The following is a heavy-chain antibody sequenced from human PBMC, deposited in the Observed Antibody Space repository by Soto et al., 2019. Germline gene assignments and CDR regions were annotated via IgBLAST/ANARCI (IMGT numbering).Heavy chain of an antibody. CDR1: GGSISSGGYY. Sequence: SETLSLTCTVSGGSISSGGYYWSWIRQHPGKGLEWIGYIYYSGSTYYNPSLKSRVTISVDTSKNQFSLKLSSVTAADTAVYYCATCLLIAPSYYYYGMDVWGQGTTVTVSS. CDR2: IYYSGST. V-gene: IGHV4-31*03. CDR3: ATCLLIAPSYYYYGMDV. J-gene: IGHJ6*02.